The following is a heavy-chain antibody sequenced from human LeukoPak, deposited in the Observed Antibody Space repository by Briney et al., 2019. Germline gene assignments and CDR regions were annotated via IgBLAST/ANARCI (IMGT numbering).Heavy chain of an antibody. CDR3: AGRRESSGSYDF. CDR1: GFSFTSYW. CDR2: IFPDDSDT. J-gene: IGHJ4*02. Sequence: GESLKISCKGSGFSFTSYWIGWVRQLPGKGLEWMGIIFPDDSDTRYSPSFQGQVTISADTSITTAYLQWSSLKASDTAMYYCAGRRESSGSYDFWGQGTLATVSS. D-gene: IGHD3-22*01. V-gene: IGHV5-51*01.